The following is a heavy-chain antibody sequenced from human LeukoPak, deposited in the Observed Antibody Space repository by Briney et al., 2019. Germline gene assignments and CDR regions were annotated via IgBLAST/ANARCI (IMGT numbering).Heavy chain of an antibody. CDR1: GGSISSYY. CDR3: ARGWYDAGFYFDY. Sequence: SSETLSLTCTVSGGSISSYYWSWIRQPPGKGLEWIGYIYYSGSTNYNPSLKSRVTISVDTSKNQFSLKLSSVTAADTAVYYCARGWYDAGFYFDYWGQGTLVTVSS. V-gene: IGHV4-59*01. D-gene: IGHD6-13*01. CDR2: IYYSGST. J-gene: IGHJ4*02.